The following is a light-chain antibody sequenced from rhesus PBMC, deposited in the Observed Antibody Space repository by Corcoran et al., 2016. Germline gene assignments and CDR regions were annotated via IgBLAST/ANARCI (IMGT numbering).Light chain of an antibody. CDR2: KAS. CDR3: QHAYGTPYT. Sequence: DIQMTQSPSSLSASVGDRVTITCQASQGISSNLAWYQQKPGKVPNLLIYKASTLQSGVPSRFSGSGSGTVFTLPISSLQPEDFATYYCQHAYGTPYTFGQGTKVEI. CDR1: QGISSN. J-gene: IGKJ2*01. V-gene: IGKV1-25*01.